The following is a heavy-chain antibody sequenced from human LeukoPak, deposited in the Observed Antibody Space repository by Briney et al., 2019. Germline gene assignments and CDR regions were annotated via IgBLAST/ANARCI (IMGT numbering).Heavy chain of an antibody. D-gene: IGHD5-12*01. CDR1: GFSFSSYG. CDR3: AKVRFSDSGRDGLDS. Sequence: GGSLRLSCAASGFSFSSYGMHWVRQASGRGLEWVAFIRYDGSNKDYADSVKGRFTISRDNSKNTLYLEMNSLRAEDTAVYHCAKVRFSDSGRDGLDSWGQGTRVTVSS. V-gene: IGHV3-30*02. CDR2: IRYDGSNK. J-gene: IGHJ5*01.